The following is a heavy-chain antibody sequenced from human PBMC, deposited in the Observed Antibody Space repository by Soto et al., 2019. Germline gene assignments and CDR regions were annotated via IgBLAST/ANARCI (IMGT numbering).Heavy chain of an antibody. CDR3: ARVRTYYYGSGSMGGWFDP. CDR1: DGSISSGDYF. V-gene: IGHV4-30-4*01. D-gene: IGHD3-10*01. Sequence: PSETLSLTCTVSDGSISSGDYFWSWIRQPPGKGLEWIGYIYYTGSTYHNPSLKSRLTISKDTSKNQFSLRLSSVTAADTAVYYCARVRTYYYGSGSMGGWFDPWRQGTLVTVSS. CDR2: IYYTGST. J-gene: IGHJ5*02.